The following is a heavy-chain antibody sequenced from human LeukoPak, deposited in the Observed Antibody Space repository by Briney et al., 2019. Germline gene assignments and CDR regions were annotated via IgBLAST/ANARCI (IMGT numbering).Heavy chain of an antibody. CDR1: GFTFSSYG. CDR2: IWYDGSNK. V-gene: IGHV3-33*01. J-gene: IGHJ3*02. CDR3: ARSSGYPYDAFDI. Sequence: PGGSLRLSCAASGFTFSSYGMHWVRQAPGKGLEWVAVIWYDGSNKYYVDSVKGRFTISRDNSKNTLYLQMNSLRAEDTAVYYCARSSGYPYDAFDIWGQGTMVTVSS. D-gene: IGHD3-22*01.